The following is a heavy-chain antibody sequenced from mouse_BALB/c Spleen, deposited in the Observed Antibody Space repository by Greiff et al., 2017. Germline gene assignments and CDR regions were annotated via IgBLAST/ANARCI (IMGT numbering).Heavy chain of an antibody. CDR1: GYTFTSYW. D-gene: IGHD2-4*01. CDR2: INPSTGYT. J-gene: IGHJ3*01. CDR3: ARRRYDYDGFAY. V-gene: IGHV1-7*01. Sequence: VKLVESGAELAKPGASVKMSCKASGYTFTSYWMHWVKQRPGQGLEWIGYINPSTGYTEYNQKIKDKATLTADKSSSTAYMQLSSLTSEDSAVYYCARRRYDYDGFAYWGQGTLVTVSA.